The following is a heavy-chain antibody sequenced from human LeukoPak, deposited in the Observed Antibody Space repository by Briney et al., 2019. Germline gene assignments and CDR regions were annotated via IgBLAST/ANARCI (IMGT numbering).Heavy chain of an antibody. CDR3: AQMDTAMGTH. V-gene: IGHV4-31*03. CDR1: GGSISSGGYY. J-gene: IGHJ4*02. Sequence: ASQTLSLTCTVSGGSISSGGYYWSWIRQHPGKGLEWIGYIYYSGSTYYNPSHKSRVTISVDTSKKQFSLKLRSVTAADTAVYYCAQMDTAMGTHRGQGTLVTVSS. CDR2: IYYSGST. D-gene: IGHD5-18*01.